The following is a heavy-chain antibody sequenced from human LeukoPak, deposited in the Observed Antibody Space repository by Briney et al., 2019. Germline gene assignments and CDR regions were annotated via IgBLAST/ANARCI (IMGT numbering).Heavy chain of an antibody. J-gene: IGHJ6*03. Sequence: SETLSLTCTVSGGPITSGSYYWSWIRQPAGKGLEWIGRISTTGSTNYNPSLKSRVTISVDTSKNQFSLELNSVTAADTAVYHCARGVTYYYYYMDVWGKGTTVTISS. CDR3: ARGVTYYYYYMDV. CDR1: GGPITSGSYY. D-gene: IGHD2-21*02. V-gene: IGHV4-61*02. CDR2: ISTTGST.